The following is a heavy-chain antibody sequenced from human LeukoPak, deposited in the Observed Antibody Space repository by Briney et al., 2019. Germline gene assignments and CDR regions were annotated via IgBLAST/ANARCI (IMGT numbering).Heavy chain of an antibody. CDR1: GFTFSSYS. J-gene: IGHJ6*04. CDR3: ARGIQLFGPPDV. CDR2: ISSSSSYI. Sequence: GGSLRPSCAASGFTFSSYSMNWVRQAPGKGLEWVSSISSSSSYIYYADSVKGRFTISRDNAKNSLYLQMNSLRAEDTAVYYSARGIQLFGPPDVWAKGTTVTVSS. V-gene: IGHV3-21*01. D-gene: IGHD5-18*01.